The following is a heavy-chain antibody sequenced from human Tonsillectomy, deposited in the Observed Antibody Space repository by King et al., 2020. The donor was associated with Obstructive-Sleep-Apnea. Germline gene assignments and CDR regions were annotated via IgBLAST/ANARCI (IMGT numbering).Heavy chain of an antibody. D-gene: IGHD3-22*01. J-gene: IGHJ4*02. V-gene: IGHV4-4*02. CDR3: ARDRYYDSSGYPYFDY. CDR2: IYHSRST. CDR1: GGSISSSNW. Sequence: QLQESGPGLVKPSGTLSLTCAVSGGSISSSNWWSWVRQPPGKGREWIGEIYHSRSTNYNPSLKSRVTISVDKSKNQFSLKLSSVTAADTAVYYCARDRYYDSSGYPYFDYWGQGTLVTVSS.